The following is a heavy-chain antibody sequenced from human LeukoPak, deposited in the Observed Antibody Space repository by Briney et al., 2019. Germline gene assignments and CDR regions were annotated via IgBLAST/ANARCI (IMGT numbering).Heavy chain of an antibody. Sequence: PSETLSLTFAVYGASYNAYYWSWIRQPPGKGLERIGDIDHRGTATYNPSLKSRLTIAADASKNQFSLKLNSVTDADTAVYYCAVGITILGVAALSDSWGQGNLVIVSS. CDR2: IDHRGTA. D-gene: IGHD3-3*01. V-gene: IGHV4-34*01. CDR1: GASYNAYY. CDR3: AVGITILGVAALSDS. J-gene: IGHJ4*02.